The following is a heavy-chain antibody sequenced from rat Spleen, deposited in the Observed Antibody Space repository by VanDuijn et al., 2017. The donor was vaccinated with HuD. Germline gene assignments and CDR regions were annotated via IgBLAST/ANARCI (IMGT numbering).Heavy chain of an antibody. Sequence: EVQLVESDGGLVQPGRSLKLSCAVSGFTFSNFDMAWVRQAPTKGLEWVASISYGDSSGHSGTYYRDSVKGRFTISRDNAKSTLSLQMDSMRSEDTATYYCARRHYGYTDYFDYWGQGVMVTVSS. D-gene: IGHD1-11*01. J-gene: IGHJ2*01. V-gene: IGHV5-29*01. CDR1: GFTFSNFD. CDR3: ARRHYGYTDYFDY. CDR2: ISYGDSSGHSGT.